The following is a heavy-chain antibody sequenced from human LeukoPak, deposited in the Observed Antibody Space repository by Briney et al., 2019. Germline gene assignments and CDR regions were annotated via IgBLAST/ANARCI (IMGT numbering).Heavy chain of an antibody. CDR1: GGSISSTTYY. CDR2: IYYSGST. Sequence: SETLSLTCTVSGGSISSTTYYWGWLPQPPGTGLEWIGSIYYSGSTYYNPSLKSRVTISVDTSKNQFSLKLSSVTAADTAVYYCARHSSMTTVTFDYWGQGALVTVSS. J-gene: IGHJ4*02. D-gene: IGHD4-17*01. V-gene: IGHV4-39*01. CDR3: ARHSSMTTVTFDY.